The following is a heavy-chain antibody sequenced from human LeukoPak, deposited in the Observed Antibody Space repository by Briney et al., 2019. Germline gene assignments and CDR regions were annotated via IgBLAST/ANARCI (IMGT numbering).Heavy chain of an antibody. CDR2: INHSGST. J-gene: IGHJ5*02. CDR3: ANMYGSGSYLGSDP. V-gene: IGHV4-34*01. CDR1: GGSSSAYY. D-gene: IGHD3-10*01. Sequence: SETLSLTCAVYGGSSSAYYWSWIRQPPGKGLEWIGEINHSGSTNYNPSLKSRVTISVDTSKNQFSLQLSTVTAADTAAYYCANMYGSGSYLGSDPWGQGTLVTVSS.